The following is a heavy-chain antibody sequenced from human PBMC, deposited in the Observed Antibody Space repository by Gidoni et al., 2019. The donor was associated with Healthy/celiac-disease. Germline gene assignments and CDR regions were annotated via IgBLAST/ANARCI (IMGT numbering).Heavy chain of an antibody. V-gene: IGHV4-61*02. CDR3: ARAGDYYDFWSGSQPKYYYYGMDV. J-gene: IGHJ6*02. CDR2: IYTSGST. D-gene: IGHD3-3*01. CDR1: GGSISSGSYY. Sequence: QVQLQESGPGLVKPSQTLSLTCTVSGGSISSGSYYWSWIRQPAGKGLEWIGRIYTSGSTNYNPSLKSRVTISVDTSKNQFSLKLSSVTAADTAVYYCARAGDYYDFWSGSQPKYYYYGMDVWGQGTTVTVSS.